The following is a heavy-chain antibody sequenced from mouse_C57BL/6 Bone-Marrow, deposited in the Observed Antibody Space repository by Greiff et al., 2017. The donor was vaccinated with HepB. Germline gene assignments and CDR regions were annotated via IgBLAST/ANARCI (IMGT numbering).Heavy chain of an antibody. J-gene: IGHJ4*01. CDR1: GFTFSDYG. CDR2: ISNLAYSI. V-gene: IGHV5-15*04. Sequence: EVQVVESGGGLVQPGGSLKLSCAASGFTFSDYGMAWVRQAPRKGPEWVAFISNLAYSIYYADTVTGRFTISRENAKNTLYLEMSSLRSEDTAMYYCARRITTVVEDYAMDYWGQGTSVTVSS. CDR3: ARRITTVVEDYAMDY. D-gene: IGHD1-1*01.